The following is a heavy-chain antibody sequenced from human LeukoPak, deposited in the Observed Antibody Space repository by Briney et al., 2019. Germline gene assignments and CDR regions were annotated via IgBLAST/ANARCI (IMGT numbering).Heavy chain of an antibody. CDR3: GIFRGEGPSRFWESVGFDM. J-gene: IGHJ3*02. V-gene: IGHV4-39*01. CDR1: GDSISSWKYY. D-gene: IGHD3-16*01. CDR2: IYYSGTT. Sequence: SETLSLTCSVSGDSISSWKYYWGWIRQPPGTGLEWIGNIYYSGTTYYNPSLESRVTISVDTSKNHFSLNLNSVTAADTAVYSCGIFRGEGPSRFWESVGFDMGGKGKKVTVSA.